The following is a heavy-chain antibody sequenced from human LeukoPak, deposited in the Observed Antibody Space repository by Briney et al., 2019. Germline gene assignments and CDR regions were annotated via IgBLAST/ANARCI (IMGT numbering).Heavy chain of an antibody. J-gene: IGHJ3*02. Sequence: GASVKVSCKASGYTFTSYDINWVRQATGQGLERMGWMNPNSGNTGYAQKFQGRVTMARDTSINTVYMEVGSLRSDDTAVYYCARDTTGTGSDSDAFDIWGQGTMVTVSS. CDR3: ARDTTGTGSDSDAFDI. CDR2: MNPNSGNT. CDR1: GYTFTSYD. D-gene: IGHD1-1*01. V-gene: IGHV1-8*01.